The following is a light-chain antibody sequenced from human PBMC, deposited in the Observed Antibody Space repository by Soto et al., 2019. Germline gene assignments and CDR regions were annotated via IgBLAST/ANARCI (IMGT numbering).Light chain of an antibody. J-gene: IGLJ3*02. Sequence: QSALTQPASVSGSPGQSVTISCTGTSSDVGAYNYVSWYQQHSGKAPKLIIYEVTNRPSGVSNRFSASKSGNTASLTILGLQDEDEADYYCSSYTSSSSRVFGGGTQLTVL. CDR1: SSDVGAYNY. CDR3: SSYTSSSSRV. CDR2: EVT. V-gene: IGLV2-14*01.